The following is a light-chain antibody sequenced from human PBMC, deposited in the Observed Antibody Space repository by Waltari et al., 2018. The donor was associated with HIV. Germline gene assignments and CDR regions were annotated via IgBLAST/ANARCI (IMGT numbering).Light chain of an antibody. CDR1: SSGVGNSNL. J-gene: IGLJ2*01. CDR2: EVT. Sequence: QSALTQPASVSGSPGQSITLSCPDTSSGVGNSNLFSWYQHYGGKAPKLLIYEVTKRPSGISSRFSGSKSGNTASLTISDLQAEDEATYYCCSYGSSATFVVFGGGTRVTV. CDR3: CSYGSSATFVV. V-gene: IGLV2-23*02.